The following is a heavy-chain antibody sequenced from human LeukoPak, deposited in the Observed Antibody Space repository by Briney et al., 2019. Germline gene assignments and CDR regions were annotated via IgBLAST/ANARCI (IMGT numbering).Heavy chain of an antibody. D-gene: IGHD3-3*01. CDR2: GGG. J-gene: IGHJ5*02. CDR3: ARGEGYYDFSNGFGWFDP. V-gene: IGHV1-2*02. Sequence: GGGFSAQKFQGRVTMTTDTSINTAYMELKSLTSGDTAVYYCARGEGYYDFSNGFGWFDPWGQGTLVTVSS.